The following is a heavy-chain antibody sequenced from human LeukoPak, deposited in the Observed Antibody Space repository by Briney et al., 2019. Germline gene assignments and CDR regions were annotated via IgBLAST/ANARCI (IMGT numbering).Heavy chain of an antibody. CDR1: GGTFSSYA. CDR2: IIPIFGTA. V-gene: IGHV1-69*05. CDR3: ARDGGDGYNLDY. Sequence: ASVKVSCKASGGTFSSYAISWVRQAPGQGLEWMGGIIPIFGTANYAQKFQGRVTITTDESTSTAYMELSSLRSEDTAVYYCARDGGDGYNLDYWGQGTLVTVSS. D-gene: IGHD5-24*01. J-gene: IGHJ4*02.